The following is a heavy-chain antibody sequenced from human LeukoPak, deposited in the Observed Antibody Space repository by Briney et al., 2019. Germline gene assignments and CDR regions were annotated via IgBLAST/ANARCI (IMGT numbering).Heavy chain of an antibody. CDR1: GFTFSSYV. D-gene: IGHD5-24*01. CDR3: AKAPTVEMATTY. Sequence: GGSLRLSCAAFGFTFSSYVMSWVRQAPGKGLGWVSAISGSGGSTYYADSVKGRFTISRDNSKNTLYLQMNSLRAEDTAVYYCAKAPTVEMATTYWGQGTLVTVSS. J-gene: IGHJ4*02. CDR2: ISGSGGST. V-gene: IGHV3-23*01.